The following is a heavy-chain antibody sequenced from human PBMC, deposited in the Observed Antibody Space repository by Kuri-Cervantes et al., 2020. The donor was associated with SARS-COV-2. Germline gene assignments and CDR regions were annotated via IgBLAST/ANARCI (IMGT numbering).Heavy chain of an antibody. CDR3: ARVPRFCTNGVCYAFDI. D-gene: IGHD2-8*01. Sequence: SETLSLTCTVSGGSISGYYWSWIRQPPGKGLEWIGYIYYSGSTNYSPSLKSRVTISVDTSKNQFSLKLSSVTAADTAVYYCARVPRFCTNGVCYAFDIWGQGTMVTVSS. CDR1: GGSISGYY. J-gene: IGHJ3*02. CDR2: IYYSGST. V-gene: IGHV4-59*01.